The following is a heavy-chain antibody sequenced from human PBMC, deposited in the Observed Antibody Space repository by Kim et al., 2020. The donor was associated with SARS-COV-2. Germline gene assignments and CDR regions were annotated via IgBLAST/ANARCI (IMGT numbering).Heavy chain of an antibody. V-gene: IGHV1-2*04. J-gene: IGHJ4*02. CDR2: INPSNGVT. CDR3: ATGSGTYYPDY. CDR1: GYTFTDQS. D-gene: IGHD3-10*01. Sequence: ASVKVSCKASGYTFTDQSIHWVRQAPGQGLEWMGWINPSNGVTNSAQKFQGWITLTRDTSINTAYMDLTRLTSDDTAVYYCATGSGTYYPDYWGQGTMVT.